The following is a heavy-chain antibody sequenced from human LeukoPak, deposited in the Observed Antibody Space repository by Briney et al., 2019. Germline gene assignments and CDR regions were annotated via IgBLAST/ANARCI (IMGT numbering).Heavy chain of an antibody. CDR2: IYYSGST. CDR1: GGSMSSYY. CDR3: ARHYYGSGSYYSNFDY. D-gene: IGHD3-10*01. V-gene: IGHV4-59*08. Sequence: PSETLSLTCTVSGGSMSSYYWSWIRQPPGKRLEWIGYIYYSGSTNYNPSLESRVTISVDTSSNQFSLKLSSVTAADTAAYYCARHYYGSGSYYSNFDYWGQGTLVTVSS. J-gene: IGHJ4*02.